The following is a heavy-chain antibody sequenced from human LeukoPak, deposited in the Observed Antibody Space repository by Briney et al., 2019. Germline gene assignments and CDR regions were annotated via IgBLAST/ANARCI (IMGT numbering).Heavy chain of an antibody. CDR2: IYYSGGT. CDR3: ARVLSEWFPIYYYYYMDV. J-gene: IGHJ6*03. D-gene: IGHD3-3*01. Sequence: SETLSLTCTVSGDSISSYYWSWIRQPPGKGLEWIGYIYYSGGTNYNPSLKSRVTMSVDTSKNQFSLKLSSVTAADTAVYYCARVLSEWFPIYYYYYMDVWGKGTTVTVSS. V-gene: IGHV4-59*01. CDR1: GDSISSYY.